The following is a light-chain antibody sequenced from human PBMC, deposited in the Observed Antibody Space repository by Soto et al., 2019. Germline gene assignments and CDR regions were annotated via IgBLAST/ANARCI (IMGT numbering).Light chain of an antibody. V-gene: IGLV2-14*01. CDR1: SRDVGRSNR. CDR3: SSYTTTNTYV. J-gene: IGLJ1*01. Sequence: QSLLTHPASLSGSPGQSITISCTGTSRDVGRSNRISWYQQHPGKAPKLILHDVNSRPSGISSRFSGSTSGNTASLTISGLQAEDEADYYCSSYTTTNTYVFGTGTKVTVL. CDR2: DVN.